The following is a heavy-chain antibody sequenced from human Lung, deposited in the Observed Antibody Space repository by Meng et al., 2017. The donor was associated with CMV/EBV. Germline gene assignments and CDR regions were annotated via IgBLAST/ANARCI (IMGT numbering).Heavy chain of an antibody. D-gene: IGHD6-13*01. CDR1: GESIYSYY. Sequence: QGPGPALVNPSGPLSPPCTVSGESIYSYYWIWIRQPAGKGLEWSGRISASGNTRYNPSLKSRVTMSVDTSKNQFSLKLSSVTAADTAVYYCARDFGSSWYPNWFDPWGQGTLVTVSS. CDR2: ISASGNT. V-gene: IGHV4-4*07. J-gene: IGHJ5*02. CDR3: ARDFGSSWYPNWFDP.